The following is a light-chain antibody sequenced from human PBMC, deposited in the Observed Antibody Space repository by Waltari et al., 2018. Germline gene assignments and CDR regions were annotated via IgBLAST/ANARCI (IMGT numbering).Light chain of an antibody. J-gene: IGKJ3*01. CDR1: QGISSF. CDR2: AAS. V-gene: IGKV1-9*01. CDR3: QQLHNHPFT. Sequence: DIQLTQSPTFLSASVGDRVTITCRASQGISSFLAWYQQKPGKAPNLLIYAASTLQPGVPSRFSGSGSGTEFTLTISSLQPEDFATYYCQQLHNHPFTFGPGTTVDI.